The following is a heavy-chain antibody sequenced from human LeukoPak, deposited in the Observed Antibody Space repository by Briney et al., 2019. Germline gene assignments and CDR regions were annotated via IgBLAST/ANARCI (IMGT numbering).Heavy chain of an antibody. CDR1: GGSFSGYY. V-gene: IGHV4-34*01. Sequence: SETLSLTCAVYGGSFSGYYWSWIRQPPGKGLEWIGEINHSGSTNYNPSLKSRVTISVDTSKNQSSLKLSSVTAADTAVYYCARALSGSYYRSGLGIWGQGTMVTVSS. D-gene: IGHD1-26*01. CDR3: ARALSGSYYRSGLGI. J-gene: IGHJ3*02. CDR2: INHSGST.